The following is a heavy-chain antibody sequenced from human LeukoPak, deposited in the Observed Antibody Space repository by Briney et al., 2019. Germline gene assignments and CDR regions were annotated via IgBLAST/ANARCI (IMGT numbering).Heavy chain of an antibody. J-gene: IGHJ6*02. V-gene: IGHV3-21*01. CDR3: ARVHYYDSSGYYYDDYYYGMDV. CDR1: GFTFSSYG. CDR2: ISSSSSYI. Sequence: PGGSLRLSCAASGFTFSSYGMNWVRQAPGKGLEWASSISSSSSYIYYADSVKGRFTISRDNAKNSLYLQMNSLRAEDTAVYYCARVHYYDSSGYYYDDYYYGMDVWGQGTTVTVSS. D-gene: IGHD3-22*01.